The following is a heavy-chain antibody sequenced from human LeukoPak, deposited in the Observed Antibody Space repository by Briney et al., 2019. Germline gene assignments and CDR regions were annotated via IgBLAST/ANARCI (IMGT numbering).Heavy chain of an antibody. CDR1: GFTFSSYA. Sequence: GGSVRLSCAASGFTFSSYAISWVRQAPGEGLEWVSAISGSGGSTYYADSVKGRFTISRDNAKNSLYLQMNSLRAEDTTVYYCARDKNTMVRGITWGQGTLVTVSS. J-gene: IGHJ5*02. D-gene: IGHD3-10*01. V-gene: IGHV3-23*01. CDR3: ARDKNTMVRGIT. CDR2: ISGSGGST.